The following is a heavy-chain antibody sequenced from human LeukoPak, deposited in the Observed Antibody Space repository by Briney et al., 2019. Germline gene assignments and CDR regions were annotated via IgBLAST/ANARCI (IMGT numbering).Heavy chain of an antibody. Sequence: QPGGSLRLSCVASGLNFDDSAMHWVRQAPGKGLVWVSRINSVGSSTSYADSVKGRFTISRDNAKNTLYLQMNSLRAEDTAVYYCASERTSGWDAFDFWGQGTLVTVSS. CDR1: GLNFDDSA. CDR2: INSVGSST. J-gene: IGHJ4*02. V-gene: IGHV3-74*01. D-gene: IGHD6-25*01. CDR3: ASERTSGWDAFDF.